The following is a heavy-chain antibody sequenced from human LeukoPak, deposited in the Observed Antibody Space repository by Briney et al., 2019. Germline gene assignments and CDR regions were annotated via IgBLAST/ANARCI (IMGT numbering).Heavy chain of an antibody. D-gene: IGHD3-16*01. CDR2: IYSGGST. V-gene: IGHV3-53*01. Sequence: GGSLRLSCAASGFTFSSYSMNWVRQAPGKGLEWVSVIYSGGSTYYADSVKGRFTISRDNSKNTLYLQMNSLRAEDTAVYYCARGRGDYVWGSYLDYWGQGTLVTVSS. CDR3: ARGRGDYVWGSYLDY. CDR1: GFTFSSYS. J-gene: IGHJ4*02.